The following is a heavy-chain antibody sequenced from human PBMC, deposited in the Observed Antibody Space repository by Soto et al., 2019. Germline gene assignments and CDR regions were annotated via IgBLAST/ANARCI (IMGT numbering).Heavy chain of an antibody. D-gene: IGHD3-10*01. CDR2: INHSGST. CDR3: ARGQSNIGSGSYPVYYYGMDV. V-gene: IGHV4-34*01. CDR1: GGSFSGYY. Sequence: QVQLQQWGAGLLKPSETLSLTCAVYGGSFSGYYWNWIRQPPGKGLEWIGEINHSGSTNYNPSLKSRVTISVDTSKNQFSLRLSSVTAADTAVYYCARGQSNIGSGSYPVYYYGMDVWGQGTTVTVSS. J-gene: IGHJ6*02.